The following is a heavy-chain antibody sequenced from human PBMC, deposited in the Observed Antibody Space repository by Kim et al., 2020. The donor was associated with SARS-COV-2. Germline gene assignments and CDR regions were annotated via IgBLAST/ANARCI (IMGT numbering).Heavy chain of an antibody. Sequence: GGSLRLSCAASGFTFDDYAMHWVRQAPGKGLEWVSGISWNSGSIGYADSVKGRFTISRDNAKNSLYLQMNSLRAEDTALYYCAKDSVDYGDKAAPWNLDYWGQGTLVTVSS. CDR2: ISWNSGSI. J-gene: IGHJ4*02. CDR3: AKDSVDYGDKAAPWNLDY. CDR1: GFTFDDYA. V-gene: IGHV3-9*01. D-gene: IGHD4-17*01.